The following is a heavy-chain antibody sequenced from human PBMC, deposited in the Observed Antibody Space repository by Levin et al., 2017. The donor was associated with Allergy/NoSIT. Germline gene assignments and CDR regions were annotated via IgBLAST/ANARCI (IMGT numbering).Heavy chain of an antibody. V-gene: IGHV3-48*01. D-gene: IGHD2-15*01. CDR3: ARARYCSGGSCYFLVDY. Sequence: AGGSLRLSCAASGFTFNTYGINWVRQAPGKGLEWVSYISSTSITIKYADSVKGRFTISRDNAKNSLYLQMNSLRAEDTAVYYCARARYCSGGSCYFLVDYWGQGTLVTVSS. CDR1: GFTFNTYG. J-gene: IGHJ4*02. CDR2: ISSTSITI.